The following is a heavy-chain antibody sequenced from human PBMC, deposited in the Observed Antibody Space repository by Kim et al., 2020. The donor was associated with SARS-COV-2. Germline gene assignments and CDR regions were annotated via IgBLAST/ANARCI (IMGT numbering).Heavy chain of an antibody. Sequence: GGSLRLSCAASGFTFSSYGMHWVRQAPGKGLEWVAVISYDGSNKYYADSVKGRFTISRDNSKNTLYLQMNSLRAEDTAVYYCAKDQSGGIVATFLGFDYWGQGTLVTVSS. CDR2: ISYDGSNK. CDR1: GFTFSSYG. J-gene: IGHJ4*02. V-gene: IGHV3-30*18. D-gene: IGHD5-12*01. CDR3: AKDQSGGIVATFLGFDY.